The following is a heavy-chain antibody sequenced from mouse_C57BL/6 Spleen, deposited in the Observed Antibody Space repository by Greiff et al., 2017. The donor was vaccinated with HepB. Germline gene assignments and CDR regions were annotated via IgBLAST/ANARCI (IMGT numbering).Heavy chain of an antibody. D-gene: IGHD2-4*01. J-gene: IGHJ4*01. CDR1: GYTFTSYW. CDR2: IYPGSGST. CDR3: ARCDYDDYYAMDY. Sequence: QVQLQQSGAELVKPGASVKMSCKASGYTFTSYWITWVKQRPGQGLEWIGDIYPGSGSTNYNEKFKSKATLTVDTSSSTAYMQLSSLTSEDSAVYYCARCDYDDYYAMDYWGQGTSVTVSS. V-gene: IGHV1-55*01.